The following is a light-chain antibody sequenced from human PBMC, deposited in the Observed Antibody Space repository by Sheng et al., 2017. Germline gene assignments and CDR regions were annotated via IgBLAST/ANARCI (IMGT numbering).Light chain of an antibody. CDR2: DAS. CDR3: QQYDNLPT. Sequence: DIQMTQSPSSLSASVGDRVTITCQASQDISNYLNWYQQKPGKAPKLLIYDASNLETGVPSRFSGSGSGTYFTFTISSLQSEDSATYYCQQYDNLPTFGQGTRLEIK. CDR1: QDISNY. V-gene: IGKV1-33*01. J-gene: IGKJ5*01.